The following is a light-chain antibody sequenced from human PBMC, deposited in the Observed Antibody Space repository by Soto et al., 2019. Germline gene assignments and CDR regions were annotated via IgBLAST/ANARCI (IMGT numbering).Light chain of an antibody. CDR2: TNN. CDR1: SSNIGSNY. J-gene: IGLJ1*01. CDR3: AAWDDSLSGYV. Sequence: QSVLTQPPSASGTPGQRVTISCSGSSSNIGSNYVYWYQQLPGTAPKLLIYTNNQRPSGVPDGFSGSKSGTSASLAISGIRSEDEADYYCAAWDDSLSGYVFGTGTKVTVL. V-gene: IGLV1-47*01.